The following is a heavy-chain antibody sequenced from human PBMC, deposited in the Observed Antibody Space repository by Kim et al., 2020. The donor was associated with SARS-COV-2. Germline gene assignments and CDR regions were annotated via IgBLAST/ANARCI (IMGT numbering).Heavy chain of an antibody. Sequence: GGSLRLSCAASEFTFSSYAMSWVRQAPGKGLEWVSSISGSGDNTYYADSVKGRFTISRDNSESTLLLQMNSLRAEDTAVYYCAKGDCDSSRCYTADSWGRGTLVTVSS. CDR2: ISGSGDNT. J-gene: IGHJ4*02. D-gene: IGHD2-2*02. V-gene: IGHV3-23*01. CDR3: AKGDCDSSRCYTADS. CDR1: EFTFSSYA.